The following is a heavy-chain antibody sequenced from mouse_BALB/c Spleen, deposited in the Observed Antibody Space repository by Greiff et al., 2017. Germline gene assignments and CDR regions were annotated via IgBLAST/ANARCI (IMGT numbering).Heavy chain of an antibody. J-gene: IGHJ2*01. CDR1: GFTFSSFG. D-gene: IGHD2-14*01. V-gene: IGHV5-17*02. CDR2: ISSGSSTI. Sequence: EVKLMESGGGLVQPGGSRKLSCAASGFTFSSFGMHWVHQAPEKGLEWVAYISSGSSTIYYADTVKGRFTISRDNPKNTLFLQMTSLRSEDTAMYYCARNYRYDAYFDYWGQGTTLTVSS. CDR3: ARNYRYDAYFDY.